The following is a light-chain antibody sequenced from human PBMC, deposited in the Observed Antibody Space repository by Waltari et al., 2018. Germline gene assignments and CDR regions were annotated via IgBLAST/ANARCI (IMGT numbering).Light chain of an antibody. J-gene: IGKJ1*01. Sequence: EIVMTQSPATLSVSPGERATLSCRASQSIGSNLVWYQQAPGQGPRLLIYGASARATGIPARFTGSGSGTEFTLTISSLQSEDFAVYYCQQFDNWPRTFGQGTKVEIK. V-gene: IGKV3-15*01. CDR2: GAS. CDR1: QSIGSN. CDR3: QQFDNWPRT.